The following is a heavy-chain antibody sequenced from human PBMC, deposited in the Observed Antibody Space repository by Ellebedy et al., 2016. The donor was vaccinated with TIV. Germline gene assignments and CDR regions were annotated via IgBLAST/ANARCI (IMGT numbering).Heavy chain of an antibody. CDR1: GGSFSDHY. CDR2: INHSGST. CDR3: ARGRQYFDTSAYYLDS. V-gene: IGHV4-34*01. D-gene: IGHD3-22*01. J-gene: IGHJ5*01. Sequence: SETLSLTXAVYGGSFSDHYWSWIRQPPGRGLEWIGEINHSGSTNCNPSLKSRVTISVDTSKNQFSLKLTSVTAADMAVYYCARGRQYFDTSAYYLDSWGQGTLVTVSS.